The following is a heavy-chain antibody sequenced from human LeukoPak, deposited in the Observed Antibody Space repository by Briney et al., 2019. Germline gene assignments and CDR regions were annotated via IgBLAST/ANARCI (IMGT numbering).Heavy chain of an antibody. CDR1: GGSISSRSYY. CDR3: ATMTAVTNDAFDI. D-gene: IGHD4-11*01. V-gene: IGHV4-39*01. J-gene: IGHJ3*02. CDR2: IYYSGRT. Sequence: SETLSLTCTVSGGSISSRSYYWGWIRQPPGKGLAWIGTIYYSGRTYYSPSLKSRVTISVDTSKNQFSLKLSSVTAADTAVYYCATMTAVTNDAFDIWGQGTMVTVSS.